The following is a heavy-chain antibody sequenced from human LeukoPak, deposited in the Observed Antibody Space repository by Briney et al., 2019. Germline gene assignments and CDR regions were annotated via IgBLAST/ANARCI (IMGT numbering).Heavy chain of an antibody. CDR3: AKDRYGGNSPGYYYYYYGVDV. CDR1: GFTFSSYA. D-gene: IGHD4-23*01. Sequence: GGSLRLSCAASGFTFSSYAMSWVRQAPGKGLEWVSAISGSGGSTYYADSVKGRFTISRDNSKNTLYLQMNSLRAEDTAVYYCAKDRYGGNSPGYYYYYYGVDVWGQGTTVTVSS. J-gene: IGHJ6*02. V-gene: IGHV3-23*01. CDR2: ISGSGGST.